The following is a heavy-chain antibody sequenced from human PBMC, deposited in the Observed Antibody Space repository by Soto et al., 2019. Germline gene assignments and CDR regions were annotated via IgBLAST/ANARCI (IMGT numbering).Heavy chain of an antibody. CDR1: GYTFSSYD. Sequence: QVQLVQSGAEVKKPGASVKVSCKASGYTFSSYDINWVRQATGQGLEWMGWMNPNSGNTGYAQKFQGRVTMTRNTSISTASMELSSLRSEDTAVYYCARGPTWAGNVDYWGQGTLVTVPS. J-gene: IGHJ4*02. CDR3: ARGPTWAGNVDY. V-gene: IGHV1-8*01. CDR2: MNPNSGNT. D-gene: IGHD1-1*01.